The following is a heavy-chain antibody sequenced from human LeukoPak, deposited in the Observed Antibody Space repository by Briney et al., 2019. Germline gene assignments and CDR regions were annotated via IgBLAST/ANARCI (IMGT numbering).Heavy chain of an antibody. Sequence: ASVKVSCKASGGTFSSYAISWVRQAPGQGLEWMGRIIPILGIANYAQKFQGRVTITADKSTSTAYMEQSSLRSEDTAVYYCARALAAAGTYYYYGMDVWGQGTTVTVSS. D-gene: IGHD6-13*01. J-gene: IGHJ6*02. CDR3: ARALAAAGTYYYYGMDV. CDR1: GGTFSSYA. CDR2: IIPILGIA. V-gene: IGHV1-69*04.